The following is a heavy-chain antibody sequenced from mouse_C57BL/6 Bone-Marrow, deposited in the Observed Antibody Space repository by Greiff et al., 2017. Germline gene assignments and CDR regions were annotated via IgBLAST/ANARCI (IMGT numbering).Heavy chain of an antibody. CDR1: GFTFSSYT. Sequence: DVHLVESGGGLVKPGGSLKLSCAASGFTFSSYTMSWVRQTPEKRLEWVATISGCGGNTYYPDSVKGRFTISRDNAKNTLYLQMSSVRSEDTALYYCARSHFAYWGQGTLVTVSA. J-gene: IGHJ3*01. V-gene: IGHV5-9*01. CDR3: ARSHFAY. CDR2: ISGCGGNT.